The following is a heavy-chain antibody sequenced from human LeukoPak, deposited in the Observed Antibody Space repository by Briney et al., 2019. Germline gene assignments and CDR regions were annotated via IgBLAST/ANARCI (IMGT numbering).Heavy chain of an antibody. Sequence: PGGSLRLSCAASGFTFSSYAMHWVRQALGKGLEYVSAISSNGGSTYYANSVKGRFTISRDNSKNTLYLQMGSLRAEDMAVYYCARESIAAAGDYWGQGTLVTVSS. CDR3: ARESIAAAGDY. CDR2: ISSNGGST. V-gene: IGHV3-64*01. D-gene: IGHD6-13*01. CDR1: GFTFSSYA. J-gene: IGHJ4*02.